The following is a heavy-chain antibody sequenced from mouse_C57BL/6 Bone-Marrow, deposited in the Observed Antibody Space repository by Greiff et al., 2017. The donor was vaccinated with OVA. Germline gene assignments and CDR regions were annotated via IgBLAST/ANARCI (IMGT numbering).Heavy chain of an antibody. V-gene: IGHV5-4*01. CDR3: ARDNYGDY. J-gene: IGHJ2*01. Sequence: EVKLVESGAGLVKPGGSLKLSCAASGFTFSSYAMSWVRQTPEKRLEWVATISDGGSYTYYPDNVKGRFTISRDNAKNNLYLQMSHLKSEDTAMYYCARDNYGDYWGQGTTLTVSS. D-gene: IGHD2-4*01. CDR1: GFTFSSYA. CDR2: ISDGGSYT.